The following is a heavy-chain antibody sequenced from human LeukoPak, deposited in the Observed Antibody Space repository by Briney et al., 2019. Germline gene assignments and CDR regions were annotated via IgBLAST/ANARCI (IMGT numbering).Heavy chain of an antibody. Sequence: GGSLRLSCAGSGFTFSGETMNWVRQAPGKGLEWVSYISSSSSTIYYADSVKGRFTISRDNAKNSLYLQMNSLRAEDTALYYCAKDIYCSGGSCLGGFDYWGQGTLVTVSS. J-gene: IGHJ4*02. V-gene: IGHV3-48*04. CDR3: AKDIYCSGGSCLGGFDY. D-gene: IGHD2-15*01. CDR1: GFTFSGET. CDR2: ISSSSSTI.